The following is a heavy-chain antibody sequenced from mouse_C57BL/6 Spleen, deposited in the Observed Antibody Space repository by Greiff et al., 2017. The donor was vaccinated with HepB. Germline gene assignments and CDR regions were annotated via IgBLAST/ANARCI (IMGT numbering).Heavy chain of an antibody. CDR3: ASTYCNYGYFDV. Sequence: QVQLKESGPGLVAPSQSLSITCTVSGFSLTSYGVHWVRQPPGKGLAWLVVIWSDGSTTYNSALKSRLSISKDNSKSQVFLKMNSLQTDDTAMYYCASTYCNYGYFDVWGTGTTVTVSS. J-gene: IGHJ1*03. CDR2: IWSDGST. V-gene: IGHV2-6*03. CDR1: GFSLTSYG.